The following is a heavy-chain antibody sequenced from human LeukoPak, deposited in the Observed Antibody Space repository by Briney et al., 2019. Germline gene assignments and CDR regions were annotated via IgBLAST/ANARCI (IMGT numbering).Heavy chain of an antibody. CDR1: GFTFSSYA. V-gene: IGHV3-23*01. CDR2: ISGSGGST. J-gene: IGHJ5*02. Sequence: GASLRLSCAASGFTFSSYAMSWVRQAPGKGLEWVSAISGSGGSTYYADSVKGRFTISRDNSKNALYLQMNSLRAEDTAVYYCAKDPDCSSTSCLGWFDPWGQGTLVTVSS. D-gene: IGHD2-2*01. CDR3: AKDPDCSSTSCLGWFDP.